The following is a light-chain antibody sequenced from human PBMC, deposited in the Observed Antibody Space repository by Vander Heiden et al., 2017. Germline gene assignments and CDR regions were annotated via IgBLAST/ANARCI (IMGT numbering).Light chain of an antibody. Sequence: EIVLTQSPATLSLSPGERATLSCWASQSVSSYLAWYQQKPGQAPRLLIYDASNRATGIPARFSGSGSGTDFTLTISSLEPEDFAVYYCQQRETFGQGTKVEIK. J-gene: IGKJ1*01. CDR1: QSVSSY. V-gene: IGKV3-11*01. CDR2: DAS. CDR3: QQRET.